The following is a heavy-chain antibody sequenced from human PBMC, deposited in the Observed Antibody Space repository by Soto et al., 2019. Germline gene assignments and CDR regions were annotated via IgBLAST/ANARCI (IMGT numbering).Heavy chain of an antibody. V-gene: IGHV3-30-3*01. Sequence: PGGSLRLSCAASGFTFSSYAMHWVRQAPGKGLEWVAVISYDGSNKYYADSVKGRFTISRDNSKNTLYLQMNSLRAEDTAVYYYARTPIQAYYYDSSGYRDAFDIWGQGTMVTVSS. CDR3: ARTPIQAYYYDSSGYRDAFDI. CDR2: ISYDGSNK. J-gene: IGHJ3*02. D-gene: IGHD3-22*01. CDR1: GFTFSSYA.